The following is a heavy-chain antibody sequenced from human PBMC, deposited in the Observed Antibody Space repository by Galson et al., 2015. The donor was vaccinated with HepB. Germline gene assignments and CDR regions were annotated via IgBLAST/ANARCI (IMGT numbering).Heavy chain of an antibody. CDR3: ARDRVSGSYYVVYYGMDV. CDR1: GYTFTSYA. Sequence: SVKVSCKASGYTFTSYAMHWVRQAPGQRLEWMGWINAGNGNTKYSQKFQGRVTITRDTSASTAYMELSSLRSEDTAVYYCARDRVSGSYYVVYYGMDVWGQGTTVTVSS. V-gene: IGHV1-3*01. J-gene: IGHJ6*02. D-gene: IGHD1-26*01. CDR2: INAGNGNT.